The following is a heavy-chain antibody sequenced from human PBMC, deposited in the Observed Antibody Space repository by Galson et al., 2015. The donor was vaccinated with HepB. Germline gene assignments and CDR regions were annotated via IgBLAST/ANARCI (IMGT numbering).Heavy chain of an antibody. V-gene: IGHV3-21*01. CDR3: ARDPCSSSRCYSDY. CDR2: ISYSSSYI. D-gene: IGHD2-2*02. J-gene: IGHJ4*02. CDR1: GFIFDNYS. Sequence: SLRLSCAASGFIFDNYSMNWVRQAPGKGLEWVASISYSSSYIYYADSVKGRFTISGDNAKNSLYLQMNSLRAEDTAVYFCARDPCSSSRCYSDYWGQGTLVSVSS.